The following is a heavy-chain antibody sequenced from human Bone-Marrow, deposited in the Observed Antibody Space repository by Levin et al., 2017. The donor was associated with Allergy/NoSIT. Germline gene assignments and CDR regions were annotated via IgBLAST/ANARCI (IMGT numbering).Heavy chain of an antibody. J-gene: IGHJ3*01. V-gene: IGHV3-33*06. CDR1: GFSFSIFA. Sequence: PGGSLRLSCAASGFSFSIFAMHWVRQAPGKGLEWVAVIWFDGGEKSYADSMKGRITISRDNSKHTLYLQMKSLRVEDTAVYYCVKGEGDYVGDTFALWGQGTMVTVSS. D-gene: IGHD4-17*01. CDR2: IWFDGGEK. CDR3: VKGEGDYVGDTFAL.